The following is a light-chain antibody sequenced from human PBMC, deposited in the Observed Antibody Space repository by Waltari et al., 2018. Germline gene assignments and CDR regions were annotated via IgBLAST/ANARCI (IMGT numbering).Light chain of an antibody. J-gene: IGLJ2*01. Sequence: SYVLTQPPSASEAPGKPARITCGGDTLGSKSVQWYQQKAGQAPLLLIYYGSDRPSGIPERFSGSNSENAATLTISRVEVPDEAAYYCQVWDSNSDLVVFGGGTKLTVL. CDR2: YGS. CDR3: QVWDSNSDLVV. V-gene: IGLV3-21*01. CDR1: TLGSKS.